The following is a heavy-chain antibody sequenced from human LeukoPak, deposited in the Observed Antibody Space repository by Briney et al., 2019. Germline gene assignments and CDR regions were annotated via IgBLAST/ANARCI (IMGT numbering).Heavy chain of an antibody. CDR1: GESFSGYY. V-gene: IGHV3-21*01. Sequence: ETLSLTCAVYGESFSGYYWSWIRQAPGKGLEWVSSISSSSSYVYYADSVKGRFTISRDNAKNSLYLQMNSLRAEDTAVYYCARVRLVERRTDAFDIWGQGTMVTVSS. CDR3: ARVRLVERRTDAFDI. CDR2: ISSSSSYV. J-gene: IGHJ3*02. D-gene: IGHD1-1*01.